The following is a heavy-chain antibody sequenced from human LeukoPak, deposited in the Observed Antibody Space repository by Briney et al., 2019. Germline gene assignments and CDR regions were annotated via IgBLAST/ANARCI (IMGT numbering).Heavy chain of an antibody. V-gene: IGHV3-74*01. Sequence: GGSLRLSCAASGFTFSSYWMHWVRQAPGKGLVWVSRINSDGSSTSYADSVKGRFTISRDNSKNTLYLQMNSLRAEDTAVYYCAKDMGGSYNGYYFDYWGQGTLVTVSS. CDR1: GFTFSSYW. J-gene: IGHJ4*02. CDR3: AKDMGGSYNGYYFDY. D-gene: IGHD1-26*01. CDR2: INSDGSST.